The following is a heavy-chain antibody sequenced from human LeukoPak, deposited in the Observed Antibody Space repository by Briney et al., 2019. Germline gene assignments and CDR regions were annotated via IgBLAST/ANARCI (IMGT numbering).Heavy chain of an antibody. CDR3: ARVLSYYGSGSFSDL. Sequence: GSVKVSCKASGYTFTGYYMHWVRQAPGQGLEWMGWINPNSGGTNYAQKFQGRVTMTRDTSISTAYMELSRLRSDDTAVYYCARVLSYYGSGSFSDLWGQGTLVTVSS. D-gene: IGHD3-10*01. J-gene: IGHJ4*02. CDR2: INPNSGGT. CDR1: GYTFTGYY. V-gene: IGHV1-2*02.